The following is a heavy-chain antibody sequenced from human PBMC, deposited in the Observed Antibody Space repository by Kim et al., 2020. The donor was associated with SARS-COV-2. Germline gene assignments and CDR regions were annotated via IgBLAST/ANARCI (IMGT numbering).Heavy chain of an antibody. CDR2: T. Sequence: TYYANSVKGRFTISRDNSKNTLYLQMGSLRAEDMAVYYCAREGVTGTSDYWGQGTLVTVSS. V-gene: IGHV3-64*01. D-gene: IGHD1-20*01. CDR3: AREGVTGTSDY. J-gene: IGHJ4*02.